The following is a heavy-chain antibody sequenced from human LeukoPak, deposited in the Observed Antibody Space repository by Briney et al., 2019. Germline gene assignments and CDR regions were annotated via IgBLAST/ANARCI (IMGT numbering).Heavy chain of an antibody. J-gene: IGHJ4*02. V-gene: IGHV3-7*01. CDR3: ARDRQWLVDYFGY. CDR1: GFTFTNYW. Sequence: PGGSLRLSCASSGFTFTNYWMSWIRQAPGKGLEWVANIKHDGRETYYVDSVKGRFTISRDNAKNSLYLQMNSLRAEDTAVYYCARDRQWLVDYFGYWGQGTLVTVSS. CDR2: IKHDGRET. D-gene: IGHD6-19*01.